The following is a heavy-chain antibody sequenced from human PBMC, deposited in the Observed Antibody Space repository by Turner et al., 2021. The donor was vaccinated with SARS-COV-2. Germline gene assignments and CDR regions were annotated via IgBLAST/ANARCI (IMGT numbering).Heavy chain of an antibody. CDR3: ALCSGYDSWYGMDV. J-gene: IGHJ6*02. CDR2: INPSGDST. CDR1: GYTFTSYY. D-gene: IGHD5-12*01. V-gene: IGHV1-46*01. Sequence: QVQLVQSGAEVKKPGASVKVSCKSSGYTFTSYYMHWVRQAPGQGLEWMGIINPSGDSTSYPHKFQGRVTMTRDTSTSTVYMELSSLRSEDAAVYYCALCSGYDSWYGMDVWGQGTTVTVSS.